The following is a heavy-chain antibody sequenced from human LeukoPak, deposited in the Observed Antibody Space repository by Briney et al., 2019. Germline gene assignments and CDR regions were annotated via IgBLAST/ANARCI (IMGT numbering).Heavy chain of an antibody. CDR1: SGSFSGYF. CDR2: INQRGST. CDR3: ARGSIYYGDSSVYFDY. V-gene: IGHV4-34*01. D-gene: IGHD3-22*01. Sequence: SETLSLTCAVYSGSFSGYFWTYVRQPPGMGLEWIGEINQRGSTNYNPSLKSRVTMSVDTSKNQFSLRLSSVTAADTAVYYCARGSIYYGDSSVYFDYCAQGTLVTVSS. J-gene: IGHJ4*02.